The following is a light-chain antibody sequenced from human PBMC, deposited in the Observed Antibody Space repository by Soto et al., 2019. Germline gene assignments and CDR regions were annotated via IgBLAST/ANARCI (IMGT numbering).Light chain of an antibody. J-gene: IGKJ4*01. CDR3: QQYKSWPPALT. CDR2: GAS. Sequence: EIVMTQSPATLSVSPGERVTLSCRASQSVSSALAWFQQKPGQTPRLLIYGASTRATGIPARFSGSGSGTEFTLTISSLQFEDFAVYYCQQYKSWPPALTFGGGTKVDIK. V-gene: IGKV3-15*01. CDR1: QSVSSA.